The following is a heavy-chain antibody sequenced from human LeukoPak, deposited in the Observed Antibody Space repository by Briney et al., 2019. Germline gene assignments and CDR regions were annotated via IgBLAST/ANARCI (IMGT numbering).Heavy chain of an antibody. CDR2: IYYSGSV. CDR3: ARVHSPKNSYGPQYYFDY. CDR1: GASISSYY. V-gene: IGHV4-59*08. Sequence: SETLSLTCTVSGASISSYYWSWIRQPPGKGLEWIGDIYYSGSVKYNPSLKSRVTMSVDTSKNHFSLKLSSVTAADTAVYYCARVHSPKNSYGPQYYFDYWGQGTLVTVSS. D-gene: IGHD5-18*01. J-gene: IGHJ4*02.